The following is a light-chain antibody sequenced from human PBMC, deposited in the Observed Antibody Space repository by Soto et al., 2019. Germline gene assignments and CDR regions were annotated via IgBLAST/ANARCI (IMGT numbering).Light chain of an antibody. V-gene: IGKV1-9*01. Sequence: DIQLTQSPSFLSASVGDRVTITCRAIQGISSYLAWYQQKPGKAPNLLIYKASNLESGVPSRFSGSGSGTEFTLTISSLQSEDFAVYYCQQYNNWPPLFTFGPGTKVDI. CDR1: QGISSY. CDR2: KAS. J-gene: IGKJ3*01. CDR3: QQYNNWPPLFT.